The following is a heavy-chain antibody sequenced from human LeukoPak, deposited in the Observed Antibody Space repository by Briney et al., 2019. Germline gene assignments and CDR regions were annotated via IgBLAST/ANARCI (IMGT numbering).Heavy chain of an antibody. Sequence: ASVKVSCKASGGTFSNYAINWVRQATGQGLEWMGWMNPNSGNTGYAQKFQGRVTMTRNTSISTAYMELSSLRSEDTAVYYCARGQKTGIAVAGDDYWGQGTLVTVSS. CDR1: GGTFSNYA. CDR2: MNPNSGNT. J-gene: IGHJ4*02. CDR3: ARGQKTGIAVAGDDY. D-gene: IGHD6-19*01. V-gene: IGHV1-8*02.